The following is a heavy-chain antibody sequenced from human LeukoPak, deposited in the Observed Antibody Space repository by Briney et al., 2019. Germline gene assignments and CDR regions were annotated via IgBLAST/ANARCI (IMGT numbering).Heavy chain of an antibody. Sequence: PSETLSLTCTVSGGSISPYYWGWIRQPPGKGLERIGYIYRSGSTYYNPSLKSRVTISLDRSNNQFSLRLSSVTAADTAVYYCARDRGGSGTLSHNWFDPWGQGTLVTVSS. CDR2: IYRSGST. D-gene: IGHD3-10*01. V-gene: IGHV4-30-2*01. J-gene: IGHJ5*02. CDR3: ARDRGGSGTLSHNWFDP. CDR1: GGSISPYY.